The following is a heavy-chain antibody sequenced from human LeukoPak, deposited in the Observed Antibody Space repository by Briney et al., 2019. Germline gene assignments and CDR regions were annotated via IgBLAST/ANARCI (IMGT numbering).Heavy chain of an antibody. D-gene: IGHD5-18*01. CDR1: GFTFSSYW. CDR2: IKQDGSEK. V-gene: IGHV3-7*01. Sequence: GGSLRLSCAASGFTFSSYWMSWVRQAPGKGLEWVANIKQDGSEKYYVDSVKGRFTISRDNAKNSLYLQMNSLRAEDTAVHYCAREGGGYGYYMDVWGKGTTVTISS. J-gene: IGHJ6*03. CDR3: AREGGGYGYYMDV.